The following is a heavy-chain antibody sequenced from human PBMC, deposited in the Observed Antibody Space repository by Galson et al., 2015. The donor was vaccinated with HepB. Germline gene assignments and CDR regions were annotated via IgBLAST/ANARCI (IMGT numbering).Heavy chain of an antibody. J-gene: IGHJ4*02. Sequence: SVKVSCKASGYTFTSYGISWVRQAPGQGLEWMGWISPYNGKTNYAQNLQGRVTMTTDTSTSTAYMELRSLRSDDTAVYYCARGAVVAVPGLTDYWGQGTLVTVSS. V-gene: IGHV1-18*01. CDR3: ARGAVVAVPGLTDY. D-gene: IGHD6-19*01. CDR1: GYTFTSYG. CDR2: ISPYNGKT.